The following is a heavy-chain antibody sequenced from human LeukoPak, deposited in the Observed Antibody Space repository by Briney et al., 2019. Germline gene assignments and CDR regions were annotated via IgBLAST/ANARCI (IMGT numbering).Heavy chain of an antibody. D-gene: IGHD6-13*01. CDR1: GFTVRHPY. V-gene: IGHV3-53*01. CDR3: ARVKVAVAGIGWFDP. J-gene: IGHJ5*02. CDR2: VYSGGTT. Sequence: PGGSLRPLCVASGFTVRHPYMSWVRQAPGRGLEWVSVVYSGGTTYYADSVKGRFTISRDNSKNTLYLQMNSLRAEDTAVYYCARVKVAVAGIGWFDPWGQGSLVTVSS.